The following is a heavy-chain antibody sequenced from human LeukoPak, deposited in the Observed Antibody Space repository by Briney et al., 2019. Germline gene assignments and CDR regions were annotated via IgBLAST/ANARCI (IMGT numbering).Heavy chain of an antibody. CDR3: ARSGPPGGFDP. CDR1: GGSISSYY. V-gene: IGHV4-4*07. J-gene: IGHJ5*02. D-gene: IGHD7-27*01. Sequence: PSETLSLTCTVSGGSISSYYWSWIRQPAGKGLEWIGRIYTSGSTNYNPSLKSRVTISVDTSKTQFTLKLSSVTAADTAVYYCARSGPPGGFDPWGQGTLVTVSS. CDR2: IYTSGST.